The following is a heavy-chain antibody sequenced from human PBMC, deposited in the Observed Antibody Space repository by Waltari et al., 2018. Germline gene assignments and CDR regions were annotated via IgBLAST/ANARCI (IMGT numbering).Heavy chain of an antibody. J-gene: IGHJ4*02. CDR1: NGSLSGHY. CDR3: ARVARSGVILDF. CDR2: IYYSGSA. V-gene: IGHV4-59*11. D-gene: IGHD3-10*01. Sequence: QVQLQESGPGLVTPSETLSLICTVSNGSLSGHYWTWIRQPPGKGLEWIGYIYYSGSANYNPSLKSRVAISVDTSKNQLSLNLSSVTAADTAVYFCARVARSGVILDFWGQGTLVTVSS.